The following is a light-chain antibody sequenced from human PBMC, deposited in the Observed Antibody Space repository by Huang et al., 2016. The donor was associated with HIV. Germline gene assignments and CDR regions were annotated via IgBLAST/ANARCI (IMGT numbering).Light chain of an antibody. V-gene: IGKV1-39*01. CDR2: AAS. CDR1: PSISSY. J-gene: IGKJ3*01. Sequence: DIQMTQSPSSLSASVGDRVTITCRASPSISSYLNWYQQKPGKAPKLLIYAASSLQSGVPSRFSGSGSGTDFTLTISSLQPEDFATYYCQQSYSTPLTFGPGTKVDIK. CDR3: QQSYSTPLT.